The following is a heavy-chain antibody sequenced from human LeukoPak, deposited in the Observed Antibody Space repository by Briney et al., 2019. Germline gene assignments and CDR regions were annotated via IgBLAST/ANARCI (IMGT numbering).Heavy chain of an antibody. Sequence: RGSLRLSCAASGSTFSSSSMNWVRQAPGKGLEWVSYISSSGSTVYYADSVTGRFTISRDNAQNSLYLQMNSLRDEDTAVYYCARGHLREGNYWGQGTLVTVSS. V-gene: IGHV3-48*02. J-gene: IGHJ4*02. CDR1: GSTFSSSS. CDR2: ISSSGSTV. D-gene: IGHD1-26*01. CDR3: ARGHLREGNY.